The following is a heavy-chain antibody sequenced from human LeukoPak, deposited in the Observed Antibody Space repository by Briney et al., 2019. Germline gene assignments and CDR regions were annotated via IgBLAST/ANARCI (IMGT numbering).Heavy chain of an antibody. V-gene: IGHV3-9*01. CDR1: GFTFDDYA. J-gene: IGHJ4*02. D-gene: IGHD2-8*01. Sequence: GGSLRPSCAASGFTFDDYAMHWVRQAPGKGLEWVSGISWNSGSIGYADSVKGRFTISRDNSKNTLYLQMNSLRAEDTAVYYCANGRVYDYWGQGTLVTVSS. CDR3: ANGRVYDY. CDR2: ISWNSGSI.